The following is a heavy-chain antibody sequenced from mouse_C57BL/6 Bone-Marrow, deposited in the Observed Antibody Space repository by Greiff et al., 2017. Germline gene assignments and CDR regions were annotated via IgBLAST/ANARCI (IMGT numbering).Heavy chain of an antibody. CDR1: GYTFTGYT. Sequence: VQLQQSGAELVKPGASVKLSCKASGYTFTGYTIHWVKQRSGQGLEWIGWFYPGSGSIKYNEKFKDKATLTADKSSSTASMELSRLTSEDSAVYFCARHPYYDYDLYYAMDYWGQGTSVTVSS. CDR3: ARHPYYDYDLYYAMDY. V-gene: IGHV1-62-2*01. CDR2: FYPGSGSI. J-gene: IGHJ4*01. D-gene: IGHD2-4*01.